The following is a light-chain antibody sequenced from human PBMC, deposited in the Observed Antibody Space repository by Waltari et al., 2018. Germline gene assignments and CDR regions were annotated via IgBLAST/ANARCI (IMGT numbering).Light chain of an antibody. Sequence: QSALTQPASVSGSPGQSTTISCTGTSSDVGSYTLVSWYQQHPGKAPKLIIYAVSKRPSGASARFSGSKSGNTASLTISGLQAEDEADYYCCSYAGSTTRWVFGGGTKLTVL. J-gene: IGLJ3*02. CDR3: CSYAGSTTRWV. CDR2: AVS. CDR1: SSDVGSYTL. V-gene: IGLV2-23*02.